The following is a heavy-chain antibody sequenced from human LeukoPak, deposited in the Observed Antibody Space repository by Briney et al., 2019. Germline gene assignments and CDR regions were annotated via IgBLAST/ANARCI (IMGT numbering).Heavy chain of an antibody. J-gene: IGHJ4*02. D-gene: IGHD2-15*01. CDR2: IWYDGSNK. V-gene: IGHV3-30*02. CDR1: GFTFSNYA. CDR3: AKPPHGRLARMNY. Sequence: GGSLRLSCATSGFTFSNYAMSWVRQAPGMGLEWVAVIWYDGSNKYYADSVKGRFTISRDNSKNTLYLQMNSLRAEDTAVYYCAKPPHGRLARMNYWGQGTLVTVSS.